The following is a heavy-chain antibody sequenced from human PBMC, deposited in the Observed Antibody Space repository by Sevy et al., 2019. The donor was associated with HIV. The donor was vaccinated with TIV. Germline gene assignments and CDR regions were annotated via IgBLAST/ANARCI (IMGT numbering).Heavy chain of an antibody. D-gene: IGHD5-12*01. Sequence: ASVKVSCKASGYTFTNYDINWVRQGTGQGLEWMGWMNPNSGNTGYAQKFQGRDTMTRNTSISTAYMELSSLRSEDTAVYYCTRGSYDNNWFDPWGQGTLVTVSS. CDR2: MNPNSGNT. V-gene: IGHV1-8*01. J-gene: IGHJ5*02. CDR3: TRGSYDNNWFDP. CDR1: GYTFTNYD.